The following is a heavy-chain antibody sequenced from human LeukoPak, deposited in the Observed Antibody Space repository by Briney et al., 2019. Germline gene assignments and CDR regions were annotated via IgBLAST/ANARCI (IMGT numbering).Heavy chain of an antibody. Sequence: ASVKVSCKASGYTFTNYAISWVRQAPGQGLEWMGGIIPIFGTANYAQKFQGRVTITADKSTSTAYMELSSLRSEDTAVYYCARDHYHKIHSVMVTAPDYWGQGTLVIVSS. J-gene: IGHJ4*02. CDR2: IIPIFGTA. D-gene: IGHD2-21*02. V-gene: IGHV1-69*06. CDR1: GYTFTNYA. CDR3: ARDHYHKIHSVMVTAPDY.